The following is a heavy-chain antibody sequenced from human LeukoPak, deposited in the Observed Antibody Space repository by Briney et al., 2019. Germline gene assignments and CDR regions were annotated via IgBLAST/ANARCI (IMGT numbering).Heavy chain of an antibody. J-gene: IGHJ4*02. CDR1: GGSINSGSHY. V-gene: IGHV4-39*07. CDR2: IYYTGKT. D-gene: IGHD6-19*01. Sequence: SETLSLTCTVSGGSINSGSHYWGWLRQPPGKGLEWIGSIYYTGKTYYNPSLKSRAPMSVDTSKNHFSLKLSSVTAADTAVYYCARSLYSSVDYWGQGTLVTVSS. CDR3: ARSLYSSVDY.